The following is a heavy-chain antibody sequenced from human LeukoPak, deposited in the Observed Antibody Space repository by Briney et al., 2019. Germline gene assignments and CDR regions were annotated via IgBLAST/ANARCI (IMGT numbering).Heavy chain of an antibody. D-gene: IGHD2-8*01. CDR1: GGTFSSYA. CDR3: ARDYCTNGVCYPWTD. V-gene: IGHV1-69*04. Sequence: SVKVSCKASGGTFSSYAISWVRQAPGQGLEWMGRIIPILGIANYAQKFQGRVTITADKSTSTAYMELSSLRSEDTAVYYCARDYCTNGVCYPWTDWGQGTLVTVSS. CDR2: IIPILGIA. J-gene: IGHJ4*02.